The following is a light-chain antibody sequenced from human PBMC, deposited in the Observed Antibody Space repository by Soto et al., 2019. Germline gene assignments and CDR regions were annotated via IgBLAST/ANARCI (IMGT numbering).Light chain of an antibody. J-gene: IGKJ4*01. V-gene: IGKV1-8*01. CDR2: AAS. Sequence: AIRMTQSPSSFSASTGDRVTITCRASQGISSYLAWYQQKPGKAPKLLIYAASTLQSGLPSRFSGSGSGKDFTLTSSCLQSEDFETYYCQQYYSYPLLTFGGGTKVETK. CDR1: QGISSY. CDR3: QQYYSYPLLT.